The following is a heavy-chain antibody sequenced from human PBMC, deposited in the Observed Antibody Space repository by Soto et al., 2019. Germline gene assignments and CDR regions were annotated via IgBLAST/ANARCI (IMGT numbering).Heavy chain of an antibody. CDR3: AKDPYSSGYYEFDY. V-gene: IGHV3-23*01. CDR2: ISGSGGST. J-gene: IGHJ4*02. D-gene: IGHD3-22*01. CDR1: GFTFSSYA. Sequence: GGSLRLSCAASGFTFSSYAMIWVRQAPGKGLEWVSAISGSGGSTYYADSVKGRFTISRDNSKNTLYLQMNSLRAEDTAVYYCAKDPYSSGYYEFDYWGQGTLVTVSS.